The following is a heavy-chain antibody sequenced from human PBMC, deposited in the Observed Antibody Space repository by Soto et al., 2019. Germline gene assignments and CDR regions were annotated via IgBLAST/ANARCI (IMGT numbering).Heavy chain of an antibody. V-gene: IGHV3-13*01. Sequence: EVQLVESGGGLVQPGGSLRLSCAASGFTFSSYDMHWVRQATGKGLEWVSAIGTAGDTYYPGSVKGRFTISRENAKNSLYLEMNSLRAGDTAVYYCAREGIGGWFDPWGQGTLVTVSS. CDR1: GFTFSSYD. CDR3: AREGIGGWFDP. CDR2: IGTAGDT. J-gene: IGHJ5*02. D-gene: IGHD3-16*01.